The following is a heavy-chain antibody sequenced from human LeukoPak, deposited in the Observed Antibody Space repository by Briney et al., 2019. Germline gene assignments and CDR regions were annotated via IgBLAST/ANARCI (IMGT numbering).Heavy chain of an antibody. Sequence: ASVKVSCKASGYTFTSYAMNWVRQAPGQGLEWMGWINTNTGNPTYAQGFTGRFVFSLDTSVSTAYLQISSLKAEDTAVYYCARNIRIAVASSYYYYMDVWGKGTSVTVSS. CDR3: ARNIRIAVASSYYYYMDV. J-gene: IGHJ6*03. CDR2: INTNTGNP. CDR1: GYTFTSYA. V-gene: IGHV7-4-1*02. D-gene: IGHD6-19*01.